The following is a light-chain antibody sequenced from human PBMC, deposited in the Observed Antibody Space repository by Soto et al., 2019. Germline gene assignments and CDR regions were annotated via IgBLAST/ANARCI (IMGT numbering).Light chain of an antibody. CDR1: QTVSSSF. CDR3: QQYGTLPIT. V-gene: IGKV3-20*01. J-gene: IGKJ5*01. CDR2: GAS. Sequence: EIVLTQSPGTLSLSPGERATLAFSSSQTVSSSFLAWYQQKPGQAPRLFIYGASSRATGIPDRFSGSGSGTDFTLTIGRLEPEDFAVYYCQQYGTLPITFGQGTRLEIK.